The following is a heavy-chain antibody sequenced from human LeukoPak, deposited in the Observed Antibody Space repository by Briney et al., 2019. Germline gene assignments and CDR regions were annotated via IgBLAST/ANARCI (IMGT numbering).Heavy chain of an antibody. CDR2: INPNSGGT. Sequence: ASVKVSCKASGYTFTGYYMHWVRQAPGQGLEWMGWINPNSGGTNCAQKFQGRVTMARDTSISTAYMELSRLRSDDTAVYYCAREYSSSWYGNWFDPWGQGTLVTVSS. V-gene: IGHV1-2*02. CDR1: GYTFTGYY. D-gene: IGHD6-13*01. CDR3: AREYSSSWYGNWFDP. J-gene: IGHJ5*02.